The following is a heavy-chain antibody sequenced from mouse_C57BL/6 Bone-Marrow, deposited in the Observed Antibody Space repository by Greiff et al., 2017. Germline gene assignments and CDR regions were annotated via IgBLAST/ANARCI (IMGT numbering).Heavy chain of an antibody. J-gene: IGHJ3*01. Sequence: EVKLMESGGGLVQPGGSMKLSCVASGFTFSNYWMNWVRQSPEKGLEWVAQIRLKSDNYATHYAESVKGRFTISRDDSKSSVYLQMNNLRAEDTGIYYCTGDGSSAWFAYWGQGTLVTVSA. CDR1: GFTFSNYW. CDR3: TGDGSSAWFAY. D-gene: IGHD1-1*01. V-gene: IGHV6-3*01. CDR2: IRLKSDNYAT.